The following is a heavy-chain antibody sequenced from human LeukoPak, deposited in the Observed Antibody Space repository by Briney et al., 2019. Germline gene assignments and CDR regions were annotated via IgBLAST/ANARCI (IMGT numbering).Heavy chain of an antibody. D-gene: IGHD3-16*01. CDR3: AKDRPSQAWA. CDR2: IYSGGST. Sequence: GGSLRLSCAASGFTVSGNYMTWVRQAPGKGLEWVSVIYSGGSTYYADSVKGRSTISRDNSKNTLYLQMSSLRADDTAVYYCAKDRPSQAWAGGKGTTVTVSS. J-gene: IGHJ6*03. CDR1: GFTVSGNY. V-gene: IGHV3-53*01.